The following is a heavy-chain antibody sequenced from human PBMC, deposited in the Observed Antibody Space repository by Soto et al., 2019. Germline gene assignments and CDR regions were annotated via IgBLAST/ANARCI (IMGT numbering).Heavy chain of an antibody. D-gene: IGHD3-9*01. J-gene: IGHJ5*02. V-gene: IGHV4-34*01. CDR2: INHSGST. Sequence: SETLSLTCAVYGGSFSGYYWSWIRQPPWKGLEWIGEINHSGSTNYNPSLKSRVTISVDTSKNQFSLKLSSVTAADTAVYYCARGWYLTGYYPSLGWFDPWGQGTLVTVS. CDR3: ARGWYLTGYYPSLGWFDP. CDR1: GGSFSGYY.